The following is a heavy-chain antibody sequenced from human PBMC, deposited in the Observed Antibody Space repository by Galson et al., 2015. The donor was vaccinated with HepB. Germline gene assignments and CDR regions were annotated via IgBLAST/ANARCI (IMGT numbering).Heavy chain of an antibody. V-gene: IGHV3-23*01. D-gene: IGHD6-13*01. CDR3: AKGEYSSSWYPTSLICYFDY. CDR2: ISGSGGST. J-gene: IGHJ4*02. Sequence: SLRLSGAASGFSFSSYAMSWGRQAPGKGLEWVSAISGSGGSTYYADSVKGRFTISRDNSKNTLYLQMNSLRAEDTAVYYCAKGEYSSSWYPTSLICYFDYWGQGTLVTVSS. CDR1: GFSFSSYA.